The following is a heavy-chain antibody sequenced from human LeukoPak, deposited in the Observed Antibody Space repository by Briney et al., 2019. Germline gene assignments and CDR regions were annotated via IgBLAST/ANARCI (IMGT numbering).Heavy chain of an antibody. CDR2: ISYDGSNK. D-gene: IGHD3-10*01. CDR1: GFTFSAYT. CDR3: AKGMVRGVRYGMDV. V-gene: IGHV3-30-3*01. J-gene: IGHJ6*02. Sequence: PGRSLRLSCAASGFTFSAYTMYWVRQAPGKGLDWVGLISYDGSNKYYADSVVKGRFTISRDNSKNTLYVQMDSLRAEDTAVYYCAKGMVRGVRYGMDVWGQGTTVTVSS.